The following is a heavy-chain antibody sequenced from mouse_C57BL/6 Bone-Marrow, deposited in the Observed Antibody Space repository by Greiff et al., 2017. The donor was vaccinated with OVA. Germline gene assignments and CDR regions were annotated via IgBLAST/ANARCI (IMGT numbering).Heavy chain of an antibody. V-gene: IGHV1-55*01. CDR3: AREGAYYYGSSYGFAY. CDR2: IYPGSGST. J-gene: IGHJ3*01. Sequence: VQLQQPGAELVKPGASVKMSCKASGYTFTSYWITWVKQRPGQGLEWIGDIYPGSGSTNYNEKFKSKATLTVDPSSSTAYMQLSSLTSEDSAVYYCAREGAYYYGSSYGFAYWGQGTLVTVSA. D-gene: IGHD1-1*01. CDR1: GYTFTSYW.